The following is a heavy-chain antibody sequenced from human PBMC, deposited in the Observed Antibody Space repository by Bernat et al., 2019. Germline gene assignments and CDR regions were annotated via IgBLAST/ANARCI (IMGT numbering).Heavy chain of an antibody. J-gene: IGHJ6*02. D-gene: IGHD2-2*01. CDR1: GFTFSSYG. CDR3: AREESDLYCSSTSCRMRYGMDV. CDR2: IWYDGSNK. Sequence: QVQLVESGGGVVQPGRSLRLSCAASGFTFSSYGMHWVRQAPGKGLEWVAFIWYDGSNKYYADSVKGRFTISRDNSKNTLYLQMNSLRAEDTAVYYCAREESDLYCSSTSCRMRYGMDVWGQGTTVTVSS. V-gene: IGHV3-33*01.